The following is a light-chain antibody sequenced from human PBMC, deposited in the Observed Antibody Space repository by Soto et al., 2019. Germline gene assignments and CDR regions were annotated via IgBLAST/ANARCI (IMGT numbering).Light chain of an antibody. CDR2: DVS. CDR1: SSDVGGYNY. Sequence: QSALTQPRSVSGSPGPSVTISCTGTSSDVGGYNYVSWYQQHPGKAPKLMIYDVSKRPSGVPDRFSGSKSGNTASLTISGLPAEDEADYYCCSYAGSYVVFGGGTKLTVL. V-gene: IGLV2-11*01. CDR3: CSYAGSYVV. J-gene: IGLJ2*01.